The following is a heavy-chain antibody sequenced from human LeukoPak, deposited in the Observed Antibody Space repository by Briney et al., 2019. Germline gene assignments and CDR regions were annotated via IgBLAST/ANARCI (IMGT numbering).Heavy chain of an antibody. CDR1: GFTVSSNY. Sequence: GGSLRLSCAASGFTVSSNYMSWVRQAPGKGLEWVSGISDSGGGTYYADSVKGRFTISRDNSKNTLYLQMNSLRAEDTAVYYCAKLPGRAADYWGQGTLVTVSS. V-gene: IGHV3-23*01. J-gene: IGHJ4*02. CDR2: ISDSGGGT. CDR3: AKLPGRAADY.